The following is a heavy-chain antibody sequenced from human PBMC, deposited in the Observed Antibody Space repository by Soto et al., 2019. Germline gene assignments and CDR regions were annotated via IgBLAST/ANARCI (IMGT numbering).Heavy chain of an antibody. CDR2: IYSGGST. J-gene: IGHJ4*02. D-gene: IGHD2-15*01. CDR3: AREFERCSGGSCYTIDY. Sequence: GGLMRDSCGASGVTGGGNCMRWVIKDTGKGLEWVSVIYSGGSTYYADSVKGRFTISRDNSKNTLYLQMNSLRAEDTAVYYCAREFERCSGGSCYTIDYWGQGTLVTVSS. CDR1: GVTGGGNC. V-gene: IGHV3-53*01.